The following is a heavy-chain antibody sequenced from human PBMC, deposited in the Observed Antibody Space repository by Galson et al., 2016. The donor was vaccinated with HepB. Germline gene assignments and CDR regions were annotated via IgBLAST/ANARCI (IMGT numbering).Heavy chain of an antibody. Sequence: LSLTCTVSGGSISSGNYYWSWIRQPPGKGLEWIGYSHNSGSSYYNPPLKSRVSISLDTSKNQFSLNLRSVTAADTATYYCARYIVLVAYVSWGPGSLVTVSS. CDR3: ARYIVLVAYVS. CDR1: GGSISSGNYY. J-gene: IGHJ4*02. D-gene: IGHD2-8*02. CDR2: SHNSGSS. V-gene: IGHV4-30-4*01.